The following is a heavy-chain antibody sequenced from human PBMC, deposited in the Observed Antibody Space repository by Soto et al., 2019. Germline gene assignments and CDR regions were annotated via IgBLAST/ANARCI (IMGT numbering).Heavy chain of an antibody. CDR2: VYFTGAT. V-gene: IGHV4-61*01. D-gene: IGHD1-26*01. CDR3: AREGRSTAYLDY. CDR1: GVSVSSGSYY. Sequence: PSETLCLTCTVSGVSVSSGSYYWSWIRQLPGKGLEWIGYVYFTGATNLNPSLKSRVTMSLDTSKNQFSLKLNSVTAADTAVYFCAREGRSTAYLDYWGQGTLVTVSS. J-gene: IGHJ4*02.